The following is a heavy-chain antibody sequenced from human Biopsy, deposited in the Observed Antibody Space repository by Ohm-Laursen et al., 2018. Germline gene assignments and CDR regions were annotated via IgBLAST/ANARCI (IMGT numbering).Heavy chain of an antibody. CDR1: GYTLTALS. J-gene: IGHJ4*02. CDR3: AADINVWNVNY. CDR2: FAPENGKT. Sequence: SVKVSCKVSGYTLTALSMHWVRQAPGRGLEWMGGFAPENGKTVYAQNFQARVSLTEDASTDTAYMELRSLRSEDTAVYYCAADINVWNVNYWGQGTQVTVSS. D-gene: IGHD1-1*01. V-gene: IGHV1-24*01.